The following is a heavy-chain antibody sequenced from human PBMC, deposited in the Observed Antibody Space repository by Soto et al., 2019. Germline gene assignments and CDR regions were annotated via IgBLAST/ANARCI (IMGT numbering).Heavy chain of an antibody. CDR1: GCYISSGGYC. CDR3: ARGYCSGGSCYFDS. D-gene: IGHD2-15*01. J-gene: IGHJ4*02. V-gene: IGHV4-30-2*01. CDR2: IYHSGST. Sequence: TLSLTSTVSGCYISSGGYCWSWIRQPPGKGLEWIGYIYHSGSTYYNPSLKSRVTISVDRSKNQFSLKLSSVTAADTAVYYCARGYCSGGSCYFDSWGQGTLVTVSS.